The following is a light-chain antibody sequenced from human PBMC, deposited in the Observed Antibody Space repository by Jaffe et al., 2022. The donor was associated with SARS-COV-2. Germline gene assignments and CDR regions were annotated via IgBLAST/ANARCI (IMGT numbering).Light chain of an antibody. CDR2: DVG. J-gene: IGLJ2*01. V-gene: IGLV2-11*01. CDR3: CSYTGNSVI. CDR1: SSDVGGYNY. Sequence: QSALTQPRSVSGSPGQSVTISCAGSSSDVGGYNYVSWYQQHPGKAPKLMVYDVGKRPSGVPDRFSGSKSGNTASLTVSGLQAEDEADYYCCSYTGNSVIFGGGTKLTVL.